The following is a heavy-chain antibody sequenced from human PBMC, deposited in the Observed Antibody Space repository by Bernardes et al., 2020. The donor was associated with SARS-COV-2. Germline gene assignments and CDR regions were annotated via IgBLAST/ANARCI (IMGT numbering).Heavy chain of an antibody. CDR1: GYTFPSYW. J-gene: IGHJ3*02. CDR3: AKMGFDTIGYIGPFDN. D-gene: IGHD3-22*01. CDR2: IYPGDSYT. Sequence: GESLKISCQGFGYTFPSYWIGWVRQKPGKGLEWMGIIYPGDSYTSYSPSFQGQVTISADKSISTTYLQWTSLKASDTAIYYCAKMGFDTIGYIGPFDNWGQGKVVTVS. V-gene: IGHV5-51*01.